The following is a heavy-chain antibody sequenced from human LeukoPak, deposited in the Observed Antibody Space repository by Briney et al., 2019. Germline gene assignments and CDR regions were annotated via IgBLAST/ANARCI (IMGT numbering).Heavy chain of an antibody. CDR1: GFTVSSYF. Sequence: GGSLRLSCAASGFTVSSYFMSWVRQAPGKGLEWVSVIHSGGSTLYADSVKGRFTISRHNSKNTLYLQVNSLRAEDTAVYYCAKEDYYGSGSYFDYWGQGTLVTVSS. J-gene: IGHJ4*02. CDR3: AKEDYYGSGSYFDY. V-gene: IGHV3-53*04. CDR2: IHSGGST. D-gene: IGHD3-10*01.